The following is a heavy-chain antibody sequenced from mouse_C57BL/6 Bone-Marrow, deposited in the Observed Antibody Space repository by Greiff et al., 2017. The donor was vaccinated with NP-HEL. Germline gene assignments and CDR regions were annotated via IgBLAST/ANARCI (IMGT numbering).Heavy chain of an antibody. CDR3: ARYDYDEDY. Sequence: EVQLVESGPVLVKPGASVKMSCKASGYTFTDYYMNWVKQSHGKSLEWIGVINPYNGGTSYNQKFKGKATLTVDKSSSTAYMELNSLTSEDSAVYYCARYDYDEDYWGQGTTLTVSS. V-gene: IGHV1-19*01. D-gene: IGHD2-4*01. J-gene: IGHJ2*01. CDR2: INPYNGGT. CDR1: GYTFTDYY.